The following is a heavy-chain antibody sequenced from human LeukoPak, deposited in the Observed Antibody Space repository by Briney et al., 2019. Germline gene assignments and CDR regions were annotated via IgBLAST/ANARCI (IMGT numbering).Heavy chain of an antibody. CDR2: IIPIFGTA. V-gene: IGHV1-69*05. Sequence: ASVKVSCKASGGTFSSYAISWVRQAPGQGLEWMGGIIPIFGTANYAQKFQGRVTITTDESTSTAYMELSSLRSEDTAVYYCAGEAGSGSFVLDYWGQGTLVTGSS. CDR1: GGTFSSYA. CDR3: AGEAGSGSFVLDY. J-gene: IGHJ4*02. D-gene: IGHD3-10*01.